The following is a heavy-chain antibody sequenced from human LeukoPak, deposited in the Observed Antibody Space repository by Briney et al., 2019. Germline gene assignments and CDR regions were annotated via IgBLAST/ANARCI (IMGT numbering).Heavy chain of an antibody. Sequence: GGSLRLSCAAFGFPFSGYWMDWVRQAPGKGMEWVANIKQDGSEKYYADSVKGRFTISRDNAKNSVYLQMNSLRAEDTAVYYCSRSLDYLGQGALVTVSS. CDR1: GFPFSGYW. J-gene: IGHJ4*02. CDR3: SRSLDY. V-gene: IGHV3-7*01. CDR2: IKQDGSEK.